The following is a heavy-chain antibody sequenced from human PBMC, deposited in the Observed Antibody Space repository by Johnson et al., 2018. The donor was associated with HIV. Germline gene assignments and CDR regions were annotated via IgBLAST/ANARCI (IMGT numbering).Heavy chain of an antibody. J-gene: IGHJ3*02. CDR1: GFTFDDYV. CDR3: ARRWELHSNAFDI. V-gene: IGHV3-20*04. D-gene: IGHD1-26*01. CDR2: INWNGGST. Sequence: VQLVESGGGVVRPGGSLRLSCAASGFTFDDYVMSWVRQPPGKGLEWVSGINWNGGSTGYAVSVKGRFTISRDNAKNSLYLQMNNLRAEDTALYYCARRWELHSNAFDIWGQGTMVTVSS.